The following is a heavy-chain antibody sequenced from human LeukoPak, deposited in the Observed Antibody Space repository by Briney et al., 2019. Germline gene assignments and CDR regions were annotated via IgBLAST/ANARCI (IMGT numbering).Heavy chain of an antibody. D-gene: IGHD4/OR15-4a*01. V-gene: IGHV3-53*01. CDR2: IYSGGST. CDR3: AKSYGAVWYAAYFQH. J-gene: IGHJ1*01. CDR1: GVTVSSNY. Sequence: PGGSLRLSCAASGVTVSSNYMSSGPQAPGKGPEWVSVIYSGGSTYYADSVKGRFTIPRDNPKNTLYLQMNSLRVEDTAVYYCAKSYGAVWYAAYFQHWGQGAVVSVSS.